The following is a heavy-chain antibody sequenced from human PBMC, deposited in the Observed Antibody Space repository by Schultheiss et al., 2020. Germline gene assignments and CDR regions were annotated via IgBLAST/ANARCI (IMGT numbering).Heavy chain of an antibody. CDR1: GGSISSGSYY. Sequence: SQTLSLTCTVSGGSISSGSYYWSWIRQPAGKGLEWIGRIYTSGSTNYNPSLKSRVTISVDTSKNQFSLKLSSVTAADTAVYYCARDAVRGVFDYWGQGNLVAVSS. CDR2: IYTSGST. J-gene: IGHJ4*02. D-gene: IGHD3-10*01. V-gene: IGHV4-61*02. CDR3: ARDAVRGVFDY.